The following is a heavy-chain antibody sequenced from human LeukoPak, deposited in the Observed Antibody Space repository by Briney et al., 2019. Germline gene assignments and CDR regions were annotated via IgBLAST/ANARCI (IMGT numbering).Heavy chain of an antibody. CDR1: GFTVSSTY. CDR2: IYSGGST. Sequence: PGGSLRLSCAASGFTVSSTYMSWVRQAPGKGLEWVSVIYSGGSTYYADSVKGRFTISRDNAKTTLYLQMNSLRAEDTAVYYCARDRLYSSSSEDYWGQGTLVTVSS. V-gene: IGHV3-53*01. J-gene: IGHJ4*02. CDR3: ARDRLYSSSSEDY. D-gene: IGHD6-6*01.